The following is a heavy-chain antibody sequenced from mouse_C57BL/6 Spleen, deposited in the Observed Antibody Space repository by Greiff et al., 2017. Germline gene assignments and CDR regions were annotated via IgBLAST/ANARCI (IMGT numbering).Heavy chain of an antibody. Sequence: EVQLQQSGPELVKPGASVKISCKASGYTFTDYYMNWVKQSHGKSLEWIGDINPNNGGTSYNQKFKGKATLTVDKSSSTAYMALRSLTSEDSAVYYCASSALYGYDGAWFAYWGQGTLVTVSA. CDR1: GYTFTDYY. CDR3: ASSALYGYDGAWFAY. CDR2: INPNNGGT. V-gene: IGHV1-26*01. J-gene: IGHJ3*01. D-gene: IGHD2-2*01.